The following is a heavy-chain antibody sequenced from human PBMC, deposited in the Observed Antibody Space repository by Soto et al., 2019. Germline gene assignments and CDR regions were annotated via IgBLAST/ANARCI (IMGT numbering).Heavy chain of an antibody. CDR3: ARAVCTNGVCQYYFDY. J-gene: IGHJ4*02. D-gene: IGHD2-8*01. Sequence: ASVKVSCKASGYTFTSYYMHWVRQAPGQGLEWMGKINPSGGSTSYAQKFQGRVTMTRDTSTSTVYMELSSLRSEDTAVYYCARAVCTNGVCQYYFDYWGQGTLVTVS. CDR2: INPSGGST. V-gene: IGHV1-46*03. CDR1: GYTFTSYY.